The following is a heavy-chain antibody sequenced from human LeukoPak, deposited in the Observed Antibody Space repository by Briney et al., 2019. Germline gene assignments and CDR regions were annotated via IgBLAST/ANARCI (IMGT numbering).Heavy chain of an antibody. CDR1: GYTFTSYY. Sequence: GASVKVSCKASGYTFTSYYIHWVRQAPGQRLEWMGWINAGNGNTKYSQKFQGRVTITRDTSASTAYMELSSLRSEDTAVYYCARDMPSNGMDVWGQGTTVTVSS. J-gene: IGHJ6*02. V-gene: IGHV1-3*01. CDR3: ARDMPSNGMDV. D-gene: IGHD2-2*01. CDR2: INAGNGNT.